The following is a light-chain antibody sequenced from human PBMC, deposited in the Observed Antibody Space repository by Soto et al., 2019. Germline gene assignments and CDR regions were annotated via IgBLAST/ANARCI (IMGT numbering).Light chain of an antibody. CDR3: QQYNHCWM. CDR1: QSVSNN. Sequence: EIVMTQSPATLSVSPGERATLSCRASQSVSNNLAWYQKKPGQAPRLLIYGASTRAPGIPARFIRRGSRTHFTLTISSLQSEDFACYYWQQYNHCWMCGQETRVDIK. J-gene: IGKJ1*01. CDR2: GAS. V-gene: IGKV3-15*01.